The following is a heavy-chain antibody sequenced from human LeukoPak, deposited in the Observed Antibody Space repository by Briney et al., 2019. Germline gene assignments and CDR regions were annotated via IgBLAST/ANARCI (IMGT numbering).Heavy chain of an antibody. J-gene: IGHJ5*02. CDR3: ARRLPIITMVRGVMAWFDP. CDR2: INTNTGNP. D-gene: IGHD3-10*01. Sequence: GASVKVSCKASGGTFSSYAISWVRQAPGQGLEWMGWINTNTGNPTYAQGFTGRFVFSLDTSVSTAYLQISSLKAEDTAVYYCARRLPIITMVRGVMAWFDPWGQGTLVTVSS. V-gene: IGHV7-4-1*02. CDR1: GGTFSSYA.